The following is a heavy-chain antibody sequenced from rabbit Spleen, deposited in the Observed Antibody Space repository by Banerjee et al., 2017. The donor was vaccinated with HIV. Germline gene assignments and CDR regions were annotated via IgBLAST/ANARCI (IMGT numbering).Heavy chain of an antibody. CDR1: GFSFTDKDV. V-gene: IGHV1S40*01. Sequence: QSLEESGGGLVQPEGSLTLTCKASGFSFTDKDVMCWVRQAPGKGLEWIACIDSGSRDFAYYASWAKGRFTISKTSSTTVTLQMTSLTAADTATYFCARKKEYSFGYNLWGPGTLVTVS. J-gene: IGHJ4*01. CDR3: ARKKEYSFGYNL. CDR2: IDSGSRDFA. D-gene: IGHD6-1*01.